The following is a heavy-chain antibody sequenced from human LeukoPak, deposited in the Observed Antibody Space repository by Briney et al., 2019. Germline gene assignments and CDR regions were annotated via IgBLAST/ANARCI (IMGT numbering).Heavy chain of an antibody. CDR2: IYPGDSDT. V-gene: IGHV5-51*01. J-gene: IGHJ4*02. CDR3: ARSMGPNLFDY. D-gene: IGHD1-26*01. CDR1: GYSFSTYW. Sequence: GESLKISCKGSGYSFSTYWIVWVRQMPGKGLEWMGIIYPGDSDTRYSPSFQGQVTISADKSISTAFLQWSSLKASDAAMYYCARSMGPNLFDYWGQGTLVTVSS.